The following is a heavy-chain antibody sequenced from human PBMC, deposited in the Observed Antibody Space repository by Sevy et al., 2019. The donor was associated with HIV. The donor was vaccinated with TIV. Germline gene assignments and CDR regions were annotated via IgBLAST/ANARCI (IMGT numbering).Heavy chain of an antibody. CDR1: DGSISSYY. CDR3: ARGNQEYYYGMDV. CDR2: IYYSGTN. J-gene: IGHJ6*02. D-gene: IGHD1-1*01. V-gene: IGHV4-59*01. Sequence: SETLSLTCTVPDGSISSYYWSWIRQPPGKGLEWIGYIYYSGTNNYNPSLKSRVTISKDTSKNQFYLRLSSVTAADTAVYYCARGNQEYYYGMDVWGQGTTVTVSS.